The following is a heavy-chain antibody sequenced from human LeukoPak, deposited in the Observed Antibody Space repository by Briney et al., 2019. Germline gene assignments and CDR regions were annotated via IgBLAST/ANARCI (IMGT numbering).Heavy chain of an antibody. CDR2: ISGSGGNT. V-gene: IGHV3-23*01. CDR1: GFTFSSYA. J-gene: IGHJ4*02. CDR3: AKGGGAGVYSGSYYFDY. D-gene: IGHD1-26*01. Sequence: GGSLRLSCAASGFTFSSYAMSWVRQAPGTGLEGVSAISGSGGNTYYADSVKGRFTISRDNSKNTLYLQMNSLRAEDTALYYCAKGGGAGVYSGSYYFDYWGQGTLVTVSS.